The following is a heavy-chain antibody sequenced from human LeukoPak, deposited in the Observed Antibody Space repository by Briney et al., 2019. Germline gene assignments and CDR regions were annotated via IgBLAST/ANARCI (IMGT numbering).Heavy chain of an antibody. D-gene: IGHD3-16*01. CDR1: GGSISSSSYY. Sequence: SETLSLTCTVSGGSISSSSYYWGWIRQPPGKGLEWIGSIYYSGSTYYNPSLKSRVTISVDTSKNQFSLKLSSVTAADTAVYYCARQPTVTTFGFQDYFDYWGQGTLVTVSS. J-gene: IGHJ4*02. V-gene: IGHV4-39*01. CDR3: ARQPTVTTFGFQDYFDY. CDR2: IYYSGST.